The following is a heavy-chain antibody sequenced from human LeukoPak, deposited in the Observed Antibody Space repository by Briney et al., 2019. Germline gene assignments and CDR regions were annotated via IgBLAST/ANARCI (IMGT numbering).Heavy chain of an antibody. J-gene: IGHJ4*02. V-gene: IGHV3-21*01. CDR2: ISSSGSYI. CDR3: ARGGAMVRGVSLLDY. Sequence: GGSLRLSCAASGFTFSSYIMNWVRQAPGKGLEWVSSISSSGSYIYYADSVKGRFTISRDNAKNSLYLQMNSLRAEDTAVYYCARGGAMVRGVSLLDYWGQGTLVTVSS. CDR1: GFTFSSYI. D-gene: IGHD3-10*01.